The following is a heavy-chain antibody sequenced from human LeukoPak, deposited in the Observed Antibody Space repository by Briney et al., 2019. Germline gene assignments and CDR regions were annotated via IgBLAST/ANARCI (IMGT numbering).Heavy chain of an antibody. V-gene: IGHV3-30*02. D-gene: IGHD2-2*01. CDR1: GFTFSSYG. J-gene: IGHJ4*02. Sequence: PGGSLRLSCAASGFTFSSYGMHWVRQAPGKGLEWVAFIRYDGSNKYYADSVRGRFTISRDNSRNTLYLQMNSLKTEDTAVYYCTRPCSSTSCLLYWGQGTLVTVSS. CDR3: TRPCSSTSCLLY. CDR2: IRYDGSNK.